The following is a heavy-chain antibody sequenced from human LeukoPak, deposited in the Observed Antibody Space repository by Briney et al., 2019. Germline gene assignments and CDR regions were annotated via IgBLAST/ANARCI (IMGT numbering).Heavy chain of an antibody. CDR3: ARGDGVGGSGSYYTYNWFDP. V-gene: IGHV3-48*02. D-gene: IGHD3-10*01. CDR2: ISSSSTI. CDR1: GFTFSSYS. J-gene: IGHJ5*02. Sequence: GGSLRLSCAASGFTFSSYSMNWVRLAPRKGLEWVSYISSSSTIYYADSVKGRFTNSRDNAKNSLYLQMNSLRDEDTAVYYCARGDGVGGSGSYYTYNWFDPWGQGTLVTVSS.